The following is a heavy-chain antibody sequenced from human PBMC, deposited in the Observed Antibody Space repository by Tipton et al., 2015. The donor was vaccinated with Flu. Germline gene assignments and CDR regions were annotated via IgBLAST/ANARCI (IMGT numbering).Heavy chain of an antibody. J-gene: IGHJ6*02. CDR1: GFTFGDYA. V-gene: IGHV3-49*04. Sequence: SLRLSCTASGFTFGDYAMSWVRQAPGKGLEWVGFIRSKAYGGTTEYAASVKGRFTISRDDSKSIAYLQMNSLKTEDTAVYYCTRGPLWFGEGVGMDVWGQGTTVTVSS. CDR2: IRSKAYGGTT. D-gene: IGHD3-10*01. CDR3: TRGPLWFGEGVGMDV.